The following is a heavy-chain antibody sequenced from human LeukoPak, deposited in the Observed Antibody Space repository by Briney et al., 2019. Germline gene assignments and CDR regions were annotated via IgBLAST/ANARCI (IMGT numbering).Heavy chain of an antibody. V-gene: IGHV3-23*01. CDR1: GFTFSSYA. J-gene: IGHJ4*02. D-gene: IGHD2-8*01. Sequence: GGSLRLSCAGSGFTFSSYAMSWVRQAPGQGLEWVSVISDSGDYTSYADSVRGRFTISRDNSRNTLYLQMASLRPEDTAVYYCAKDTSIGKYCTNGVCSPFDYWGQGTLVTVSS. CDR3: AKDTSIGKYCTNGVCSPFDY. CDR2: ISDSGDYT.